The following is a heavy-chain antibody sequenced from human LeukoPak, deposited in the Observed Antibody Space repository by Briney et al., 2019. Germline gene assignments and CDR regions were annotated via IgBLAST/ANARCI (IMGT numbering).Heavy chain of an antibody. D-gene: IGHD3-10*01. Sequence: GGSLRLSCAASGFTVSSNYMTWVRQAPGKGLEWVSTITNGAVSTYADSVKGRFTISRDNSKNTLSLQMNSLRAEDTAVYYCAKLRGVTSWYFDHWGQGTLVTVSS. V-gene: IGHV3-53*01. J-gene: IGHJ4*02. CDR2: ITNGAVS. CDR1: GFTVSSNY. CDR3: AKLRGVTSWYFDH.